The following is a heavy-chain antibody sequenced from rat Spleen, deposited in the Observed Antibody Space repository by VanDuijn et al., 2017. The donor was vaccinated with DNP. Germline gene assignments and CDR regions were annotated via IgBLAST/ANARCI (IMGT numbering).Heavy chain of an antibody. Sequence: EVQLVESGGGLVQPGRSLRLSCAASGFTFSDHNMAWVRQAPKKGLEWVATINFDGSNTYYRDSVKGRFTSSRENAKSTLYLQMDSLRSEDTATYYCAGRPPPTRGPFDYWGQGVLVTVSS. V-gene: IGHV5-7*01. CDR3: AGRPPPTRGPFDY. CDR1: GFTFSDHN. D-gene: IGHD1-4*01. J-gene: IGHJ2*01. CDR2: INFDGSNT.